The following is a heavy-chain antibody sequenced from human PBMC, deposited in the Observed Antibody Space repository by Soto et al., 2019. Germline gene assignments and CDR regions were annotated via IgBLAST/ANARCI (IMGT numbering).Heavy chain of an antibody. J-gene: IGHJ6*02. CDR3: ARVGVAAAGYYYYGMDV. D-gene: IGHD6-13*01. V-gene: IGHV1-69*05. Sequence: GASVKVSCKASGGTFSSYAISWVRQAPGQGLEWMGGIIPIFDTANYAQKFQGRVTMTTDTSTSTAYMELRSLRSDDTAVYYCARVGVAAAGYYYYGMDVWGQGTTVTVSS. CDR1: GGTFSSYA. CDR2: IIPIFDTA.